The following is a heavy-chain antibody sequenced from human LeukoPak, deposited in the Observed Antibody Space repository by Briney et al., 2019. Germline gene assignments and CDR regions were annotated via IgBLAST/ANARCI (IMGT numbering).Heavy chain of an antibody. CDR1: GDSVSSNSAA. V-gene: IGHV6-1*01. D-gene: IGHD4-17*01. CDR3: ARSPHDYGDYALDY. Sequence: SQTLSLTCAISGDSVSSNSAAWNWIRQSPSRVLGWLGRTYYRSKWYNDYAVSVKSRITINPDTSKNQFSLQLNSVTPEDTAVYYCARSPHDYGDYALDYWGQGTLVTVSS. CDR2: TYYRSKWYN. J-gene: IGHJ4*02.